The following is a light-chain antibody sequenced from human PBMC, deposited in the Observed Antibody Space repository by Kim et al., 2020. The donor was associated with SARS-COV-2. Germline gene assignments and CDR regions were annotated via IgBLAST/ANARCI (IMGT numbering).Light chain of an antibody. Sequence: EVVLTQSPGTLSLSPGERATLSCRASQSLGNSYLAWYQQRPGQAPRLLIYGASNRATGIPDRFGGSGSGTDFTLTISRLEPEDFVVYFCQQFGSLPWTFGRGTKLEI. J-gene: IGKJ1*01. V-gene: IGKV3-20*01. CDR3: QQFGSLPWT. CDR2: GAS. CDR1: QSLGNSY.